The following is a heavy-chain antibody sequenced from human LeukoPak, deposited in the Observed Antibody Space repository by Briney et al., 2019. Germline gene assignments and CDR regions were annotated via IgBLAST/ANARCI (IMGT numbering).Heavy chain of an antibody. Sequence: GGSLRLSCATSGFTLRSYGMSWVRQAPGKGLEWVSSISGSLDSTYYADSVKGRFTISRDNSKNTLYLEMNNLKAEDTAIYYCATRSVVGRGGQGTLVIVSS. V-gene: IGHV3-23*01. CDR1: GFTLRSYG. CDR3: ATRSVVGR. D-gene: IGHD1-26*01. CDR2: ISGSLDST. J-gene: IGHJ4*02.